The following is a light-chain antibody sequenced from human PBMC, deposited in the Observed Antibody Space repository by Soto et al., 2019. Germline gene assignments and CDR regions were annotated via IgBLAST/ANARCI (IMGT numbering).Light chain of an antibody. J-gene: IGKJ2*01. Sequence: EIVLTQSPGTLSLSPRERATLSCRASQRISSRNLAWYQQKTGQAPRLLIYGVSSRATGIPDRFSGSGSVTDFTLTINRLEHEDFAVYYCQQYSDFPYTFGQGTKLEVK. CDR3: QQYSDFPYT. CDR2: GVS. V-gene: IGKV3-20*01. CDR1: QRISSRN.